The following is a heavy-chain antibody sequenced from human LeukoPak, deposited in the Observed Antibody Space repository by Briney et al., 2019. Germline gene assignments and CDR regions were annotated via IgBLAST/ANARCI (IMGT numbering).Heavy chain of an antibody. J-gene: IGHJ4*02. V-gene: IGHV4-39*07. CDR3: ARLVGATTDY. CDR1: GGSISSSSYY. CDR2: IYYSGST. D-gene: IGHD1-26*01. Sequence: SETLSLTCTVSGGSISSSSYYWGWNRQPPGKGLEWIGSIYYSGSTYYNPSLKSRVTISVDTSKNQFSLKLSSVTAADTAVYYCARLVGATTDYWGQGTLVTVSS.